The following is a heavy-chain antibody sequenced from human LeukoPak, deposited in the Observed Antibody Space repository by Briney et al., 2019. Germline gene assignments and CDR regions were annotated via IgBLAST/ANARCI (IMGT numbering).Heavy chain of an antibody. CDR3: ARCIVGATLGAFDI. J-gene: IGHJ3*02. V-gene: IGHV3-20*04. D-gene: IGHD1-26*01. CDR1: GFTFDDYG. CDR2: INWNGGST. Sequence: GGSLRLSRAASGFTFDDYGMSWVRQAPGKGLEWVSGINWNGGSTGYADSVKGRFTISRDNAKNSLYLQMNSLRAEDTALYYCARCIVGATLGAFDIWGQGTMVTVSS.